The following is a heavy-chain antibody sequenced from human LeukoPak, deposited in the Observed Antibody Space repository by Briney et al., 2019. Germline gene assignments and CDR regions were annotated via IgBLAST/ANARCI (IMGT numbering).Heavy chain of an antibody. D-gene: IGHD6-19*01. J-gene: IGHJ1*01. CDR2: FDPEDGET. CDR1: GYTLTELS. CDR3: ATAYSSGWYWGYFQH. Sequence: GASVKVSCKVSGYTLTELSMHWVRQAPGKGLEWMGGFDPEDGETIYAQKFQGRVTMTEDTSTDTAYMELSSLRSEDTAVYYCATAYSSGWYWGYFQHWGQGTLVTVSS. V-gene: IGHV1-24*01.